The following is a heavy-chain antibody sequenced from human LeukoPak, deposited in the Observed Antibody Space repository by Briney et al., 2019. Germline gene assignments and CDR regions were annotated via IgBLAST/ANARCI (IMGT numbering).Heavy chain of an antibody. J-gene: IGHJ4*02. CDR2: MSPTTGNT. CDR3: ARGDLSHDY. CDR1: GYTFTNFD. Sequence: ASVKVSCKASGYTFTNFDINWVRQATGQGLEWLGWMSPTTGNTGYAQKFQGRVTMTRDTSISTAYMELSSLRSEDTAVYYCARGDLSHDYWGQGTLVTVSS. V-gene: IGHV1-8*01.